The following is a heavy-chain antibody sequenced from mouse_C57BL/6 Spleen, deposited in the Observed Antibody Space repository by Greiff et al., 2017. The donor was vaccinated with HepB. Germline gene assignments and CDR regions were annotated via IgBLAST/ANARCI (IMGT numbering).Heavy chain of an antibody. V-gene: IGHV1-50*01. Sequence: QVQLQQPGAELVKPGASVKLSCKASGYTFTSYWMQWVKQRPGQGLEWIGEIDPSDSYTNYNQKFKGKATLTVDTSSSTPYMQLSSLTSEDSAVYYCARGGLRRPDRYFAVWGTGTTVTVSS. CDR3: ARGGLRRPDRYFAV. J-gene: IGHJ1*03. CDR1: GYTFTSYW. D-gene: IGHD2-4*01. CDR2: IDPSDSYT.